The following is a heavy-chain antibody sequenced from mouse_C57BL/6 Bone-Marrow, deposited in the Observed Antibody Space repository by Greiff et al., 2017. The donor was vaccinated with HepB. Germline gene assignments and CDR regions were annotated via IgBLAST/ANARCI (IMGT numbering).Heavy chain of an antibody. J-gene: IGHJ2*01. V-gene: IGHV1-55*01. CDR2: IYPGSGST. CDR1: GYTFTSYW. D-gene: IGHD1-1*01. CDR3: ARGVITTVVAEVYYFDY. Sequence: QVQLKQPGAELVKPGASVKMSCKASGYTFTSYWITWVKQRPGQGLEWIGDIYPGSGSTNYNEKFKSKATLTVDTSSSTAYMQLSSLTSEDSAVYYCARGVITTVVAEVYYFDYWGQGTTLTVSS.